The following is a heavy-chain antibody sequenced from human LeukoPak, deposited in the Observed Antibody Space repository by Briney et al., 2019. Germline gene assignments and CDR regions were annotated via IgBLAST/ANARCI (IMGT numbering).Heavy chain of an antibody. J-gene: IGHJ4*02. D-gene: IGHD2-2*01. CDR3: ASDCSSTSCYGY. CDR2: IIPILGIA. CDR1: GGTFCSYT. Sequence: SVKVSCKASGGTFCSYTISWVRQAPGQGLEWMGRIIPILGIANYAQKFQGRVTITADKSTSTAYMELSSLRSEDTAVYYCASDCSSTSCYGYWGQGTLVTVSS. V-gene: IGHV1-69*02.